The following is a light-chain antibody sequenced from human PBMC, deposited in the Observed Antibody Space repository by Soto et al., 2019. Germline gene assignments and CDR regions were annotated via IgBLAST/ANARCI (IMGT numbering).Light chain of an antibody. V-gene: IGLV1-47*01. Sequence: QSVLTQPPSASATPGQRVTISCSGSSSNIGSNYVYWYRQLPGTAPKLLIFRNNQRPSGVPDRFSGSKSGTSASLAISGLRSEDEADYFCATGDDSLNGAGVFGGGTKLTVL. CDR1: SSNIGSNY. CDR2: RNN. J-gene: IGLJ3*02. CDR3: ATGDDSLNGAGV.